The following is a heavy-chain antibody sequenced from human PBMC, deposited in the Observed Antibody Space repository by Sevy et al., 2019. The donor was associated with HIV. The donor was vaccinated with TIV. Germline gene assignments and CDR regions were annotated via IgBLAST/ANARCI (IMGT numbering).Heavy chain of an antibody. CDR2: IIPIFGTA. J-gene: IGHJ4*02. V-gene: IGHV1-69*13. D-gene: IGHD3-22*01. CDR1: GGTFSTFS. CDR3: ARARYSDSSDYYYEGAY. Sequence: ASVKVSCKASGGTFSTFSISWVRQAPGQGLEWMGGIIPIFGTAKYTQNFQGRVAITADESTSTDYMELSGLRSEDMAIYYCARARYSDSSDYYYEGAYWGQGTLVTVSS.